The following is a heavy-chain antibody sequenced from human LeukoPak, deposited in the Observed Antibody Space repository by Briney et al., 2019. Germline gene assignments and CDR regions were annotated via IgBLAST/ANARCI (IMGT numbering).Heavy chain of an antibody. CDR2: INSDGSRT. CDR1: GFTLSSHW. D-gene: IGHD6-19*01. V-gene: IGHV3-74*01. J-gene: IGHJ3*02. CDR3: AREVISSARQTDAFDI. Sequence: PGGPLRLSCAASGFTLSSHWMLWVRQAPGKGLVWVSRINSDGSRTNYADSVMGRLTISRDNAKNTLYLQMNSLRAEDTAVYYCAREVISSARQTDAFDIWGQGTMVTVSS.